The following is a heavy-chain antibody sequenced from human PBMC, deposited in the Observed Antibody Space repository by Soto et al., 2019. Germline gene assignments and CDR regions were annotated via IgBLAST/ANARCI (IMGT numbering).Heavy chain of an antibody. D-gene: IGHD3-10*01. CDR1: GGSISSYY. V-gene: IGHV4-59*08. CDR3: ARRRLLWFGELSHYYGMDV. Sequence: SETLSLTCTVSGGSISSYYWSWIRQPPGKGLEWIGYIYYSGSTNYNPSLKSRVTISVDTSKNQFSLKLSSVTAADTAVYYCARRRLLWFGELSHYYGMDVWGQGTTVTVSS. J-gene: IGHJ6*02. CDR2: IYYSGST.